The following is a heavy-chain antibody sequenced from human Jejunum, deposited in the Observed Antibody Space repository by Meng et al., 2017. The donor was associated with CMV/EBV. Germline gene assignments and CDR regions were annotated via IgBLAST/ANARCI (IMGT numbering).Heavy chain of an antibody. J-gene: IGHJ5*02. Sequence: GGIFTEDSVAWVRQAPGQGLQWMGRVIPVLGIATDAQRFQGRVTMTADKSTTTAYMELSNLRSEDTAVYYCARDYCNTATCANWFDPWGQGTLVTVSS. CDR3: ARDYCNTATCANWFDP. CDR1: GGIFTEDS. D-gene: IGHD2/OR15-2a*01. V-gene: IGHV1-69*04. CDR2: VIPVLGIA.